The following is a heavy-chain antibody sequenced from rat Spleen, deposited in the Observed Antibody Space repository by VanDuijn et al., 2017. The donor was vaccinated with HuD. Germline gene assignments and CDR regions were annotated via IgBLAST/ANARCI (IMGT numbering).Heavy chain of an antibody. D-gene: IGHD1-4*01. CDR2: INTGSGGT. V-gene: IGHV1-43*01. CDR1: GYTFTSYD. J-gene: IGHJ4*01. CDR3: ARSGFSVMDA. Sequence: QVQLQQSGAELAKPGSSVKISCKASGYTFTSYDLTSIKQTTGQGLEHIGYINTGSGGTDYNEKFKGKATLTVDKSSSTAFMQLSSLTPDDSAVYYCARSGFSVMDAWGQGASVTVSS.